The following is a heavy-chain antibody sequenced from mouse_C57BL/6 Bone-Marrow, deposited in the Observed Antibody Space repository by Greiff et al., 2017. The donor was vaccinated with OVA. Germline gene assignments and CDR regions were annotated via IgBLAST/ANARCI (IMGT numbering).Heavy chain of an antibody. D-gene: IGHD2-3*01. Sequence: VQLQQSGPVLVKPGASVKMSCKASGYTFTDYYMNWVKQSHGKSLEWIGVINPYNGGTSYNQKFKGKATLTVDKSSSTAYMELNSLTSEDSAVYYCARWGWLYYFDYWGQGTTLTVSS. J-gene: IGHJ2*01. CDR3: ARWGWLYYFDY. CDR2: INPYNGGT. V-gene: IGHV1-19*01. CDR1: GYTFTDYY.